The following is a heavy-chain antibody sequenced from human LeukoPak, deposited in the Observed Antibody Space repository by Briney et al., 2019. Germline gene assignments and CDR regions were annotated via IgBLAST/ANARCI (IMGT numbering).Heavy chain of an antibody. V-gene: IGHV4-34*01. CDR2: INQSGNT. CDR1: GGSFSGFY. CDR3: ARVRHDPLEYGYYMDV. Sequence: SETLSLTCAVDGGSFSGFYWSWIRQTAGKGLEWIGEINQSGNTNYNPSLTDYNPSLKSRVSISVDTSKKQLSLKLSSVTAADTGVYYRARVRHDPLEYGYYMDVWGKGTTVTVSS. J-gene: IGHJ6*03. D-gene: IGHD3-3*01.